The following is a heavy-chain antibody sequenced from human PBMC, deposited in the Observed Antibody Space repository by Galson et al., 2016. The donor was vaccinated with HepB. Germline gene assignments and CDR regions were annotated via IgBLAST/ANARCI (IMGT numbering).Heavy chain of an antibody. Sequence: SLRLSCAASGFTFSDYYMHWIRQAPGKGLEWVSYISSSGSTIYYADSVKGRFTISRDNAKNSVYLQMNSLRAEETAVYYCARDYILWGFDYWGQGTLVTVSS. D-gene: IGHD2-21*01. J-gene: IGHJ4*02. CDR3: ARDYILWGFDY. CDR1: GFTFSDYY. CDR2: ISSSGSTI. V-gene: IGHV3-11*01.